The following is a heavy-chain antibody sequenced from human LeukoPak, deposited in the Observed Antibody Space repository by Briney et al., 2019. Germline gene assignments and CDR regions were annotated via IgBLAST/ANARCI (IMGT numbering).Heavy chain of an antibody. Sequence: GPSVKLSCKASGYTFTSHYISWVPQAPGQGLEWMGWISAYNGNKKYAQKSQGRVTMTTATSTSTAYMELRSLRSDDTAVYYCARDRGVGVAVAGLGYWGQGTLVTVSS. D-gene: IGHD6-19*01. J-gene: IGHJ4*02. CDR3: ARDRGVGVAVAGLGY. V-gene: IGHV1-18*01. CDR1: GYTFTSHY. CDR2: ISAYNGNK.